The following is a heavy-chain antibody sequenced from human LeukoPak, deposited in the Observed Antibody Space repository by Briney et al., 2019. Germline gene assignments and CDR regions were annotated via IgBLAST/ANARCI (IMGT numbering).Heavy chain of an antibody. CDR1: GYTFTSYG. Sequence: ASVKVSCKASGYTFTSYGISWVRQAPGQGLEWMGWISAYNGNTNYAQKLQGRVTMTTDTSTSTAYMELRSLRSDDTAVYYCAREKDYYDSSGYRPYYFDYWGQGTLVTVSS. CDR3: AREKDYYDSSGYRPYYFDY. J-gene: IGHJ4*02. CDR2: ISAYNGNT. V-gene: IGHV1-18*01. D-gene: IGHD3-22*01.